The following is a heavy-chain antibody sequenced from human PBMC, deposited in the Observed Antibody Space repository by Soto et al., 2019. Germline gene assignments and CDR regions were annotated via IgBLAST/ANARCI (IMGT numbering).Heavy chain of an antibody. Sequence: KTSETLSLTCSVSGASITTYFWSWVRQPAGKGLEWIGRVSPGEITKYNPSLKSRVSVSVDMSKNQFSLELTPVTAADTAVYYCASEGRNYYNGMDVWGPGTSVTVSS. CDR1: GASITTYF. CDR2: VSPGEIT. D-gene: IGHD3-10*01. CDR3: ASEGRNYYNGMDV. J-gene: IGHJ6*02. V-gene: IGHV4-4*07.